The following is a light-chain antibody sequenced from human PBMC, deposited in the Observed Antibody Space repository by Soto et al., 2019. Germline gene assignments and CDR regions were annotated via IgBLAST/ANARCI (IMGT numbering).Light chain of an antibody. Sequence: QSVLTQPPSVSAAPGQRVTISCSGSSSNIGDNYVSWYQQLPGTAPKLLISEDYNRPSGIPDRFSGSKSGTSAALGITGLQTGDEGDYFCGTWDNSLTAWVFRGGTQLTVL. J-gene: IGLJ7*01. CDR3: GTWDNSLTAWV. CDR1: SSNIGDNY. V-gene: IGLV1-51*02. CDR2: EDY.